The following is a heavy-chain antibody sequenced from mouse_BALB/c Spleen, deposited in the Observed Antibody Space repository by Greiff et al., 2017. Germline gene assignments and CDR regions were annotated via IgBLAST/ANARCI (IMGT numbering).Heavy chain of an antibody. CDR2: IDPENGDT. V-gene: IGHV14-4*02. Sequence: EVKLMESGAELVRSGASVKLSCTASGFNIKDYYMHWVKQRPEQGLEWIGWIDPENGDTEYAPKFQGKATMTADTSSNTAYLQLSSLTSEDTAVYYCNALYYGNWYFDVWGAGTTVTVSS. J-gene: IGHJ1*01. CDR3: NALYYGNWYFDV. CDR1: GFNIKDYY. D-gene: IGHD2-1*01.